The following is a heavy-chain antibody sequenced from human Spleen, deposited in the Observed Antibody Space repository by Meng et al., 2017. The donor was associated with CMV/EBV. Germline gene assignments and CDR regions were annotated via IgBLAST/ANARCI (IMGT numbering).Heavy chain of an antibody. J-gene: IGHJ5*02. CDR2: INHYSGGS. CDR1: GYTFTSYY. V-gene: IGHV1-2*02. CDR3: ARARDLLPPPNWFDP. D-gene: IGHD2-15*01. Sequence: SGYTFTSYYMHWVRQAPGQGLEWMRWINHYSGGSNFAHKFQSRVTMTRDTSINTVYMELTRLRSDDTAVYYCARARDLLPPPNWFDPWGQGTLVTVSS.